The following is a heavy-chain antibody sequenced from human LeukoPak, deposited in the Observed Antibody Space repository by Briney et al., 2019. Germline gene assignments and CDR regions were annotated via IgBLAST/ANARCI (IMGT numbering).Heavy chain of an antibody. CDR3: ARDRYGDGFAHFDY. Sequence: ASVTVSCTASGYTFTIYAMHWVRQAPGQGREWMGWITPSGGANYPQKFQGRVAIIRDTSITTTYMDLSMLTSDDTAVYYCARDRYGDGFAHFDYWGQGALVTVSS. V-gene: IGHV1-2*02. CDR2: ITPSGGA. J-gene: IGHJ4*02. CDR1: GYTFTIYA. D-gene: IGHD5-24*01.